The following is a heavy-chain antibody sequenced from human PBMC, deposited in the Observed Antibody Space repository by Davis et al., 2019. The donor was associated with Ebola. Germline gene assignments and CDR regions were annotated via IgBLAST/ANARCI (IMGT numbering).Heavy chain of an antibody. D-gene: IGHD6-25*01. V-gene: IGHV4-39*07. CDR2: INHSGST. CDR3: ARTLAGGYYYYYYYMDV. J-gene: IGHJ6*03. CDR1: GGSISSSSYY. Sequence: PSETLSLTCTVSGGSISSSSYYWSWIRQPPGKGLEWIGEINHSGSTNYNPSLKSRVTISVDRSKNQFSLKLSSVTAADTAVYYCARTLAGGYYYYYYYMDVWGKGTTVTVSS.